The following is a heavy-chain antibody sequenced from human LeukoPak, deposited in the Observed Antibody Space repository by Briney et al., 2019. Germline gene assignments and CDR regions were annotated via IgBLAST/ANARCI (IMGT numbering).Heavy chain of an antibody. CDR2: ISGSGGST. Sequence: GGSLRLSCAASGFTFSSYAMSWVRQAPGKGLEWVSAISGSGGSTYYADSVKGRFTISRDNSKNTLYLQMNNLRAEDTAVYYCAKDEPDYYDSSGYRHYYNGMDVWGQGTTVTVSS. CDR1: GFTFSSYA. J-gene: IGHJ6*02. CDR3: AKDEPDYYDSSGYRHYYNGMDV. D-gene: IGHD3-22*01. V-gene: IGHV3-23*01.